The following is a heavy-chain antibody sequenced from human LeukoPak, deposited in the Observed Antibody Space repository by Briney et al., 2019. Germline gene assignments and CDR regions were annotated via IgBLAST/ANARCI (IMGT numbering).Heavy chain of an antibody. Sequence: GSLRLSCAASGFTFSSYAMSWIRQPPGKGLEWIGEINHSGSTNYNPSLKSQVTISVDTSKNQFSLKLSSVTAADTAVYYCARGAQYYYGSGSYYSYWGQGTLVTVSS. CDR3: ARGAQYYYGSGSYYSY. V-gene: IGHV4-34*01. CDR1: GFTFSSYA. D-gene: IGHD3-10*01. J-gene: IGHJ4*02. CDR2: INHSGST.